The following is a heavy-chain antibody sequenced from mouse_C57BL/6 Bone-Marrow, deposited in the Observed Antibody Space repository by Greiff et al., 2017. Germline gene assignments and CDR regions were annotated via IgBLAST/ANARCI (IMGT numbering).Heavy chain of an antibody. V-gene: IGHV14-3*01. CDR3: SRRGYGNPYAMDY. D-gene: IGHD2-1*01. CDR2: IDPANGTT. J-gene: IGHJ4*01. Sequence: EVHLVESVAELVRPGASVKLSCTASGFNIKNTYMHWVKQRPEQGLEWIGRIDPANGTTRSAPKFQGKATITADTSSNTAYLQLSSLEYEDTDIYYSSRRGYGNPYAMDYWGQGTSVTVSS. CDR1: GFNIKNTY.